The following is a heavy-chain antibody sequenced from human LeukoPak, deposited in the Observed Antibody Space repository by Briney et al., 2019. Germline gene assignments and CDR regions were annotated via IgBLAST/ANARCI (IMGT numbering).Heavy chain of an antibody. CDR1: GGTFSSYA. CDR2: IIPILGIA. D-gene: IGHD1-26*01. Sequence: VASVKVSCKASGGTFSSYAISWVRQAPGQGLEWMGRIIPILGIANYAQKFQGRVTITADKSTSTAYMELSSLRSEYTAVYYCARNSGSYAYYFDYWGQGTLVTVSS. CDR3: ARNSGSYAYYFDY. V-gene: IGHV1-69*04. J-gene: IGHJ4*02.